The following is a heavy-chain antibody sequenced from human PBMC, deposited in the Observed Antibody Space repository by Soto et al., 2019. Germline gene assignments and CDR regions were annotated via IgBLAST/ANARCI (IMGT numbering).Heavy chain of an antibody. J-gene: IGHJ4*02. V-gene: IGHV3-30*19. CDR3: ARGSESSSWGFDY. D-gene: IGHD6-13*01. CDR1: GFSFNAYG. Sequence: PGGSLRLSCEASGFSFNAYGMHWVRQAPGKGLEWVAAIWFDGSNKYYADSVKGRFTISRDSSKNTLYLQMNSLRAEDTAVYYCARGSESSSWGFDYWGQGTLVTVSS. CDR2: IWFDGSNK.